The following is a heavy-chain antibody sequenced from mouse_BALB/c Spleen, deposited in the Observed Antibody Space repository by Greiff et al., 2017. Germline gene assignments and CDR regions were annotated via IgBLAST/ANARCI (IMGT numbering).Heavy chain of an antibody. D-gene: IGHD1-1*01. CDR2: ISYDGSN. J-gene: IGHJ4*01. V-gene: IGHV3-6*02. CDR3: ASSTDYYAMDY. Sequence: ESGPGLVKPSQSLSLTCSVTGYSITSGYYWNWIRQFPGNKLEWMGYISYDGSNNYNPSLKNRISITRDTSKNQFFLKLNSVTTEDTATYYCASSTDYYAMDYWGQGTSVTVSS. CDR1: GYSITSGYY.